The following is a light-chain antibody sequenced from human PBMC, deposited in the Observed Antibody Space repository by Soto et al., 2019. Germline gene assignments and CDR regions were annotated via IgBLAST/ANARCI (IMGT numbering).Light chain of an antibody. CDR3: SSYTSSSILYV. V-gene: IGLV2-14*01. CDR1: SSDVGGYNY. CDR2: DVS. Sequence: QSALTQPASVSGSPGQSITISCTGTSSDVGGYNYVSWYQQHPGKAPKLMIYDVSNRPSGVSNRFSCSKSGNTASLTIAGLQAEDEADYYCSSYTSSSILYVFGTGTKLTVL. J-gene: IGLJ1*01.